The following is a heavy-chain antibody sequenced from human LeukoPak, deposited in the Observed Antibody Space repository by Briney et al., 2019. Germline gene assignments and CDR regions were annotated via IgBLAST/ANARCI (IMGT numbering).Heavy chain of an antibody. J-gene: IGHJ4*02. CDR2: INHSGST. CDR1: GGSFSGYY. D-gene: IGHD6-6*01. V-gene: IGHV4-34*01. CDR3: ARGRPIAARIMYYFDY. Sequence: SETLSLTCAVYGGSFSGYYWSWIRQPPGKGLEWIGEINHSGSTNYNPSLKSRVTISVDTSKNQFSLKLSSVTAADTAVYYCARGRPIAARIMYYFDYWGPGTLVTVSS.